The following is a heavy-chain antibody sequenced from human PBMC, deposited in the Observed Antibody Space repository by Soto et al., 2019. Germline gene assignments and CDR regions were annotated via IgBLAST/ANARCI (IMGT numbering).Heavy chain of an antibody. CDR3: VQGTVVTDTPIDY. V-gene: IGHV3-30-3*02. CDR1: GFTFSSYA. D-gene: IGHD2-15*01. J-gene: IGHJ4*02. Sequence: PGGSLRLSCAASGFTFSSYAMHWVRQAPGKGLEWVAVISYDGSNKYYADSVKGRFTISRDNSKNTLYLQMNSLRAEDTAVYYCVQGTVVTDTPIDYWGQGTLVTVSS. CDR2: ISYDGSNK.